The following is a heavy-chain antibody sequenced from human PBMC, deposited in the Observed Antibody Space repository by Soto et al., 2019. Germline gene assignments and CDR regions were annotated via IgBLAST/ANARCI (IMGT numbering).Heavy chain of an antibody. Sequence: GRPRRLYRAASGLCFSRYCMYSYRKAPGKGLEWVAVIWYDGSNKYYADSVKGRFTISRDNSKNTLYLHMNSLRAEDTAVYYCARAPPDYYNSGTSEDRPFYWGQGTLVTVSS. CDR2: IWYDGSNK. J-gene: IGHJ4*02. CDR3: ARAPPDYYNSGTSEDRPFY. CDR1: GLCFSRYC. V-gene: IGHV3-33*07. D-gene: IGHD3-10*01.